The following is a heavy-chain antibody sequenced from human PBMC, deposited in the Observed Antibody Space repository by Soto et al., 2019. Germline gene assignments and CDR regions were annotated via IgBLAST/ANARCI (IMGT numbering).Heavy chain of an antibody. V-gene: IGHV4-34*01. CDR3: AIHPVVSGVRVRDY. CDR1: GGSFSGYY. J-gene: IGHJ4*01. D-gene: IGHD1-26*01. Sequence: QVQLHQWGAGLLKPSETLSLTCAVYGGSFSGYYWSWIRQPPGMGLEWIGEINHSGSTNYNPTLKQRVTISVDTSKNHFSLKRRSVTAADTAVYYCAIHPVVSGVRVRDYWGQGTLVTVSP. CDR2: INHSGST.